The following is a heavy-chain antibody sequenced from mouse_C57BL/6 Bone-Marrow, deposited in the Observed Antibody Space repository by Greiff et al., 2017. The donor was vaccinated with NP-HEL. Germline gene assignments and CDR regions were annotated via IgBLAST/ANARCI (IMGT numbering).Heavy chain of an antibody. CDR3: ARGTAQAPDYFDY. J-gene: IGHJ2*01. D-gene: IGHD3-2*02. V-gene: IGHV5-16*01. Sequence: EVQVVESEGGLVQPGSSMKLSCTASGFTFSDYYMAWVRQVPEKGLEWVANINYDGSSTYYLDSLKSRFIISRDNAKNILYLQMSSLKSEDTATYYCARGTAQAPDYFDYWGQGTTLTVSS. CDR2: INYDGSST. CDR1: GFTFSDYY.